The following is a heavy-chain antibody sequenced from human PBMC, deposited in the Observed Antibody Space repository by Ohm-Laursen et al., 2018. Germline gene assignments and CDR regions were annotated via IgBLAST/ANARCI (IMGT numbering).Heavy chain of an antibody. D-gene: IGHD6-6*01. CDR1: GFTFSSYW. CDR2: ISGSGGST. J-gene: IGHJ4*02. V-gene: IGHV3-23*01. Sequence: SLRLSCTASGFTFSSYWMHWVRQAPGKGLEWVSAISGSGGSTYYADSVKGRFTISRDNSKNTLYLQMNSPRAEDTAVYYCAKGPGGSSGLFDYWGQGTLVTVSS. CDR3: AKGPGGSSGLFDY.